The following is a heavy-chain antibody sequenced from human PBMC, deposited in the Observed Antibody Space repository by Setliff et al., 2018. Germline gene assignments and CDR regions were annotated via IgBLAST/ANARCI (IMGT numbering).Heavy chain of an antibody. CDR1: GFTFSSHW. CDR3: ASGRPLNYYDSSGYYPDAFDI. CDR2: INNDGSST. Sequence: GGSLRLSCAAAGFTFSSHWMHWVRQAPGKRLMWVSRINNDGSSTTYEDSVKGRFTISRDNAKNSLYLQMNSLRAEDTAVYYCASGRPLNYYDSSGYYPDAFDIWGQGTMVTVSS. D-gene: IGHD3-22*01. V-gene: IGHV3-74*01. J-gene: IGHJ3*02.